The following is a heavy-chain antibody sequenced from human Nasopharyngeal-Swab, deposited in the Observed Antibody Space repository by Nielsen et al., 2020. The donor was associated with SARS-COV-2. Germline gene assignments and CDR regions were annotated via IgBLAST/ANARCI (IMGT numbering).Heavy chain of an antibody. V-gene: IGHV1-18*01. D-gene: IGHD3-3*01. CDR3: ARDDFWSGYPLYNWFDP. J-gene: IGHJ5*02. CDR1: GYTFTSYG. Sequence: ASVKVSCTASGYTFTSYGISWVRQAAGQGLEWMGWISAYNGNTNYAQKLQGRVTMTTDTSTSTAYMELRSLRSDDTAVYYCARDDFWSGYPLYNWFDPWGQGTLVTVSS. CDR2: ISAYNGNT.